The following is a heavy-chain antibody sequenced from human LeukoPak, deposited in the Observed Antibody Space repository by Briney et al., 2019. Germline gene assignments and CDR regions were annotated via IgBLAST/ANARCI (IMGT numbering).Heavy chain of an antibody. Sequence: TSVKVSCTASGGTFSSYTISWVRQAPGQGLEWMGRIIPILGIANSAQKFQGRVTITAEKSTSTASVELSSLRSEDTAVYYCARDPSLHILGATRGAFDIWGQGTMVTVFS. CDR3: ARDPSLHILGATRGAFDI. CDR2: IIPILGIA. V-gene: IGHV1-69*04. CDR1: GGTFSSYT. J-gene: IGHJ3*02. D-gene: IGHD1-26*01.